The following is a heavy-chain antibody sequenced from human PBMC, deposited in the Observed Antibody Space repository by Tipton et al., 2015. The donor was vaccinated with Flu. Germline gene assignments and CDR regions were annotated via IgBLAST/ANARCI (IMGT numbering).Heavy chain of an antibody. CDR2: IFDTGRT. Sequence: GLVKPSETLSLTCTVSGGSITTNTYYWAWVRQPPGKGLQWVGSIFDTGRTYYNPSLQSRVTISIDTSKNQFSLKLSSVTAADTAVYYCASPHAGHYFEYWGQGTLVTVSS. CDR1: GGSITTNTYY. V-gene: IGHV4-39*01. J-gene: IGHJ4*02. CDR3: ASPHAGHYFEY.